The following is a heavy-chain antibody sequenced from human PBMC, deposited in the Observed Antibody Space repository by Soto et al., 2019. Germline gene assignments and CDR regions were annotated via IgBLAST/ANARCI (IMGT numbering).Heavy chain of an antibody. CDR2: SRGSGRST. CDR1: GFSFSDSS. V-gene: IGHV3-11*05. Sequence: QVQVVESGGGLVQPGGSLRLSCAASGFSFSDSSMSWIRQAPGKGLEWLSTSRGSGRSTEYADSVKGRFTTSRDNAKNSLYLHMNTLRAEDTAVYYCAGRSATMVRVASGWAYGMDVWRQGTTVTVSS. D-gene: IGHD3-10*01. CDR3: AGRSATMVRVASGWAYGMDV. J-gene: IGHJ6*02.